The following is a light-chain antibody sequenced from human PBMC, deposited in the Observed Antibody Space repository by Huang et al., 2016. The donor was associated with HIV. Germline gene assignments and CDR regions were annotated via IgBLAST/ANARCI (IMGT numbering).Light chain of an antibody. J-gene: IGKJ2*01. V-gene: IGKV1-5*03. CDR1: QSISSW. CDR3: QQYNSYPYT. Sequence: DIQMTQSPSTLSASVGDRVTITCRASQSISSWLAWYQQKPGKAPKFLIYNASSLESGVPSRFSGSGSGTEFTLTISSLQPDDFATYYCQQYNSYPYTFGQGTKLEIK. CDR2: NAS.